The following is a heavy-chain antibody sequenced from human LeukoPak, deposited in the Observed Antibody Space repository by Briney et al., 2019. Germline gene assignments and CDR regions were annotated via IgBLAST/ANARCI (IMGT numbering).Heavy chain of an antibody. CDR2: IKSKTDGRTT. D-gene: IGHD4-23*01. J-gene: IGHJ4*02. CDR1: GFTFSNAW. CDR3: TTIVTVVPNC. V-gene: IGHV3-15*01. Sequence: PGGSLRLSCAASGFTFSNAWMSWVRQAPGKGLERVGRIKSKTDGRTTDYAAPVKGGFTISRDDSKNTLYLQMNRLKTADTAVYYCTTIVTVVPNCWSQGTLVTVSS.